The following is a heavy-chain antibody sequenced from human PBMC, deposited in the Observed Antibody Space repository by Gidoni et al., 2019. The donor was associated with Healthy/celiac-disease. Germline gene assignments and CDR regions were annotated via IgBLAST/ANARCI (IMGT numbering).Heavy chain of an antibody. Sequence: EVQRLESGGGLVQPGGSLRISCAASGVTVSSYAMSWVRQAPGKGLGGASAISGSGGSTYYAYSVKGRFTISRDNSKNTLYLQMNSLRAEDTAVYYCAKVSRWLQSRAFDYWGQGTLVTVSS. CDR1: GVTVSSYA. CDR3: AKVSRWLQSRAFDY. D-gene: IGHD5-12*01. J-gene: IGHJ4*02. V-gene: IGHV3-23*01. CDR2: ISGSGGST.